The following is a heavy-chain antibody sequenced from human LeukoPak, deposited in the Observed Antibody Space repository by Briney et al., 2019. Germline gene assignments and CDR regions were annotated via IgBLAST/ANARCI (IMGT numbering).Heavy chain of an antibody. J-gene: IGHJ5*02. CDR1: AFTFSSYW. Sequence: PGETLRLTCEASAFTFSSYWRSWIRQAPGKGLEWVANIKQDGRENYYVDSVKGRFTISRDNAKNSLYLQMNSLRAEDTAVYYCAKGFSPYYDSSEGWFDPWGQGTLVTVSS. D-gene: IGHD3-22*01. V-gene: IGHV3-7*05. CDR2: IKQDGREN. CDR3: AKGFSPYYDSSEGWFDP.